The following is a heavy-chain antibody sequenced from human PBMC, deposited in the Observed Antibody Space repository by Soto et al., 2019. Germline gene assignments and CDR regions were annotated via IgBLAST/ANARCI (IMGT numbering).Heavy chain of an antibody. Sequence: ASVKVSCKTSGYTFSTYYIHWVRQAPGQGLEWMGSINPTGGHTKYAQKFQGRVTVTEDTSTSTAYMELGSLRSDDTAVYFCARDNNWFDPWGQGTLVTVSS. CDR1: GYTFSTYY. CDR3: ARDNNWFDP. CDR2: INPTGGHT. V-gene: IGHV1-46*01. J-gene: IGHJ5*02.